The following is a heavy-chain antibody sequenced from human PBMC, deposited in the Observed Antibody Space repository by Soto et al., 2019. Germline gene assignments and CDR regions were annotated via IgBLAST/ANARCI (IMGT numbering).Heavy chain of an antibody. V-gene: IGHV5-51*01. Sequence: GESLKISCKGSGYSFTSYWIGWVRQMPGKGLELMGIIYPGDSDTRYSPSFQGQVTISADKSISPAYLQWSSLKASDTAMYYGARLRHSSSWYYYDYYGMDVWGQGTTVTVSS. D-gene: IGHD6-13*01. J-gene: IGHJ6*02. CDR2: IYPGDSDT. CDR1: GYSFTSYW. CDR3: ARLRHSSSWYYYDYYGMDV.